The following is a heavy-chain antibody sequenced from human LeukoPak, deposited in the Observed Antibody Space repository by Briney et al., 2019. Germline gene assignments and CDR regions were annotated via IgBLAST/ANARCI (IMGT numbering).Heavy chain of an antibody. CDR3: ARDLNPDYYYGMDV. V-gene: IGHV1-2*02. D-gene: IGHD1-14*01. Sequence: ASVKVSCKASGYTFTGYYMHWVRQAPGQGLEWMGWINPNSGGTNYAQKFQGRVTMTRDTSISTAYMELSRLRSDDTAVCYCARDLNPDYYYGMDVWGQGTTVTVSS. CDR2: INPNSGGT. CDR1: GYTFTGYY. J-gene: IGHJ6*02.